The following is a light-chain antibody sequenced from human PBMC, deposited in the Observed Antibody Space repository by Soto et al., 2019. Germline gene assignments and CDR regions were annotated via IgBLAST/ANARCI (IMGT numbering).Light chain of an antibody. Sequence: DLQMTQSPSTPSASVGDRVTITCRASQSISSWLAWYQQKPGKAPKLLIYKASSLESGVPSRFSGSGSGTEFTLTISSLQPDDFATYYCQQYNSYLWTFGQGTKVDIK. V-gene: IGKV1-5*03. CDR3: QQYNSYLWT. CDR2: KAS. CDR1: QSISSW. J-gene: IGKJ1*01.